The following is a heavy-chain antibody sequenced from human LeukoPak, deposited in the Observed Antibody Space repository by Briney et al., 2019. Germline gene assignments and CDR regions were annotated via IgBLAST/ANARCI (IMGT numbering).Heavy chain of an antibody. V-gene: IGHV3-53*01. J-gene: IGHJ4*02. Sequence: GGSLRLSCAASGFTVSSNYMSWVRQAPGKGLEWVSVIYSGGSTDNADSVKGRFTISRDNSKNTLYLQMNSLRAEDTAVYFCARGRPSYYFDYWGQGTLVTVSS. CDR1: GFTVSSNY. CDR3: ARGRPSYYFDY. D-gene: IGHD6-25*01. CDR2: IYSGGST.